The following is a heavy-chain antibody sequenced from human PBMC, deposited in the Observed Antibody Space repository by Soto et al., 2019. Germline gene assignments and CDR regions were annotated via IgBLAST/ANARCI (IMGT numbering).Heavy chain of an antibody. D-gene: IGHD5-12*01. CDR1: GGSISSSSYY. CDR3: ARPEGAYDSYFDY. Sequence: PSETLSLTCTVSGGSISSSSYYWGWIRQPPGKGLEWIGSIYYSGSTYYNPSLKRRVTISVDTSKNQFSLKLSSVTAADTAVYYCARPEGAYDSYFDYWGQGTLVTVSS. J-gene: IGHJ4*02. V-gene: IGHV4-39*01. CDR2: IYYSGST.